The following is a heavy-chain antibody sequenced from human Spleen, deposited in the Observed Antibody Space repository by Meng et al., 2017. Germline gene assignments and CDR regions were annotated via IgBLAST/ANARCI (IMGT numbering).Heavy chain of an antibody. D-gene: IGHD3-10*01. Sequence: ASVKVSCKASGYTFPDYWLHWVRRAPGQGLEWMGRINPKRGDTHYAQRFQGRVTMTGDTSISTAYMELSGLRSDDTAIYYCARDYGVTEGYYYYGLDVWGRGTTVTVSS. CDR3: ARDYGVTEGYYYYGLDV. J-gene: IGHJ6*02. CDR2: INPKRGDT. CDR1: GYTFPDYW. V-gene: IGHV1-2*06.